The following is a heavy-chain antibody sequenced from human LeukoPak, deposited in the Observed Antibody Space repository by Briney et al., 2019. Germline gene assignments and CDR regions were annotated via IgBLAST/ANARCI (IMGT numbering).Heavy chain of an antibody. CDR1: GGSISSYY. CDR2: IYYRGST. J-gene: IGHJ3*02. CDR3: ARQRATQRRPDAFYI. Sequence: PSETLSLTCTVSGGSISSYYWSWIRQPPGKGLEWIGYIYYRGSTNYHPSRKSRVTISVDTPKTQFSRKRSSGTPGNTAVFNGARQRATQRRPDAFYIWGQETIGTASS. V-gene: IGHV4-59*08. D-gene: IGHD1-1*01.